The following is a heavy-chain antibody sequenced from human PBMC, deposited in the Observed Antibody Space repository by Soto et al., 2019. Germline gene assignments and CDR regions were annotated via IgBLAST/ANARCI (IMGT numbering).Heavy chain of an antibody. D-gene: IGHD3-10*01. CDR3: ARHDYDGAGSGYYYYGMDV. J-gene: IGHJ6*02. CDR2: ISAYNGNT. Sequence: GASVKVSCKASGYTFTSYGISWVRQAPGQGLDWMGWISAYNGNTNYAQKFQGRVTITADESTSTAYMELSSLRSEDTAVYYCARHDYDGAGSGYYYYGMDVWGQGTTVTVSS. CDR1: GYTFTSYG. V-gene: IGHV1-18*01.